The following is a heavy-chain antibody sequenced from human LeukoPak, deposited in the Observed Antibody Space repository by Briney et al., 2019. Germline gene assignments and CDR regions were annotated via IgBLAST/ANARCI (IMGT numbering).Heavy chain of an antibody. J-gene: IGHJ5*02. CDR1: GGSISSYY. CDR3: ARVVWNYWFDP. D-gene: IGHD1-7*01. Sequence: SETLSLTCTVSGGSISSYYWSWIRQPPGKGLEWIGYIYYSGSTNYNPSLKSRVTISVDTSKNQFSLKLSSVTTADTAVYYCARVVWNYWFDPWGQGTLVTVSS. CDR2: IYYSGST. V-gene: IGHV4-59*01.